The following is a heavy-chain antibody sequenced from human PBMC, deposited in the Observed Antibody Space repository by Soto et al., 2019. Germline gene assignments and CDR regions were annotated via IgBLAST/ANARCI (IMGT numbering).Heavy chain of an antibody. CDR2: STYVGGTP. D-gene: IGHD1-26*01. V-gene: IGHV3-64D*06. CDR1: GFNLKDYG. Sequence: EVDLVESGGGLVQPGGSLRLSCSASGFNLKDYGMHWVRQAPGKGLEQVAASTYVGGTPYYVESVKGRFTVSRDNSKNTLYLQRGSLRPEDTAMYFCVKDYSHGRFPDYWGQGTLVTVSS. CDR3: VKDYSHGRFPDY. J-gene: IGHJ4*02.